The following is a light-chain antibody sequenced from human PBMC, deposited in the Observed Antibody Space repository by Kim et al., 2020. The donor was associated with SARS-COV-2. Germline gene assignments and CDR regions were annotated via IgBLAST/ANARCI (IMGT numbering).Light chain of an antibody. J-gene: IGKJ1*01. V-gene: IGKV1-5*03. Sequence: SASVGDGVTITCRASQTISSWLAWYQQRPGKAPKLLIYKASTLESGVTSRFSGSGSGTDFTLTISSLQPDDVATYYCQQYHSYSTFGQGTKVDIK. CDR2: KAS. CDR3: QQYHSYST. CDR1: QTISSW.